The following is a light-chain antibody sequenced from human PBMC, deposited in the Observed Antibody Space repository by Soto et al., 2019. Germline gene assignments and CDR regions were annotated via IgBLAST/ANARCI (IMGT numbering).Light chain of an antibody. CDR3: KQHDNLRRT. V-gene: IGKV1-33*01. CDR1: QDIMHY. CDR2: DAC. Sequence: DIQLTQSPSSLSASVGDRVTITCQASQDIMHYLNWYQQKSGKARTLLIYDACDLETGVPSRFSGSVPRTEFTYTINNLRPGDIATYYYKQHDNLRRTVSGGTKVDSK. J-gene: IGKJ4*02.